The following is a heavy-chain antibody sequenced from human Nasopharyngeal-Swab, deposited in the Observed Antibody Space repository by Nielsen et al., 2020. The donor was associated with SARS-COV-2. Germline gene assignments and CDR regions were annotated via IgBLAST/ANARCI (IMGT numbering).Heavy chain of an antibody. CDR3: AKDYRYYYDSSGSIDY. V-gene: IGHV3-30-3*01. J-gene: IGHJ4*02. D-gene: IGHD3-22*01. Sequence: GESLKISCVPSGFSFSSYAMHWVRQAPGKGLEWVAVVSHDGSNKYHAESVRGRFTISRDNSKNTLYLQMNSLRAEDTAVYYCAKDYRYYYDSSGSIDYWGQGTLVTVSS. CDR2: VSHDGSNK. CDR1: GFSFSSYA.